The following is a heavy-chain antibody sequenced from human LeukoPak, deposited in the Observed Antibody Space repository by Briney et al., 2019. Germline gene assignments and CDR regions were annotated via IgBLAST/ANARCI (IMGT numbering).Heavy chain of an antibody. V-gene: IGHV4-34*01. CDR2: INHSGST. CDR1: GGSFSGYY. Sequence: SETLSLTCAVYGGSFSGYYWSWIRQPPGKGLEWIGEINHSGSTNYDPSLKSRVTISVDTSKNQFSLKLSSVTAADTAVYYCARVSSLYQPLDYWGQGTLVTVSS. CDR3: ARVSSLYQPLDY. D-gene: IGHD2-2*01. J-gene: IGHJ4*02.